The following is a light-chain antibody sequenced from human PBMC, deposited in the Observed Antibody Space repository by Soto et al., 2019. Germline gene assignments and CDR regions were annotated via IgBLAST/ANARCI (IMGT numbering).Light chain of an antibody. CDR1: QGIRNG. CDR3: LQYKSYPWT. V-gene: IGKV1-17*01. J-gene: IGKJ1*01. CDR2: AAS. Sequence: DIQMTQSPSSLSASVGDRVTITCRASQGIRNGLGWYQEKPGKAPKRLIYAASTLQSGVPSRFGGSGSGTEFTLTISSLQPEDLATYYCLQYKSYPWTFGQGTKVEFK.